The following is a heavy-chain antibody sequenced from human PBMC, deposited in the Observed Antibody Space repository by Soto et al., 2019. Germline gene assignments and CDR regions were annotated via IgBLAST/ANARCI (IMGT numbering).Heavy chain of an antibody. CDR3: AGFSSGTYLFDL. D-gene: IGHD1-26*01. Sequence: PSETLSLTCAVYGGSFSGYYWSWIRQPPGKGLEWIGYIYGTGTTNYSPSLTNRVTISVDMSKNQFSLRLSSVTAADTAVYYCAGFSSGTYLFDLWGQGTPVTVSS. V-gene: IGHV4-59*01. CDR1: GGSFSGYY. CDR2: IYGTGTT. J-gene: IGHJ5*02.